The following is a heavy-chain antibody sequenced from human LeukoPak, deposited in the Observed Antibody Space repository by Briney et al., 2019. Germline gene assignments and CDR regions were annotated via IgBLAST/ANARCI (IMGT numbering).Heavy chain of an antibody. CDR1: GFTFSDYY. V-gene: IGHV3-11*01. Sequence: GGSLRLSCAASGFTFSDYYMSWIRQAPGKGLEWVSYISSSGSTIYYADSVKGRFTISRDNAKNSLYLQMNSLRAEDTAVYYCAGERGWYDKDYFDYWGQGVLVTVSS. CDR2: ISSSGSTI. CDR3: AGERGWYDKDYFDY. J-gene: IGHJ4*02. D-gene: IGHD6-19*01.